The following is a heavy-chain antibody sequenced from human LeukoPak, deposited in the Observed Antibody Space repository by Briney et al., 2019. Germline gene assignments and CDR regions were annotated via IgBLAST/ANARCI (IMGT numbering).Heavy chain of an antibody. D-gene: IGHD6-6*01. CDR3: AASYSSSSLYFDC. CDR1: GCTFTDYY. J-gene: IGHJ4*02. Sequence: ASVKVSCKVSGCTFTDYYMHWVPQAPGKGIEWMGLVDPEDGETIYAEKFQGRVTITADTSTDTAYMELSSLRSEDTAVYYCAASYSSSSLYFDCWGQGTLVTASS. CDR2: VDPEDGET. V-gene: IGHV1-69-2*01.